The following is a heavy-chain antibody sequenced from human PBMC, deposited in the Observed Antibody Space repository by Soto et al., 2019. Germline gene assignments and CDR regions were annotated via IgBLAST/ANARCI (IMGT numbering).Heavy chain of an antibody. Sequence: GGSLRLSCVASGFTFSSYSMSWVHQAPGKGLEWVSGFRAGGDDGSTYYADSVKGRFTISRDNSKNTLFLQMNSLRAEATAISYCAKKVNSGSGCQYFDYFGQGTLVTDSS. CDR3: AKKVNSGSGCQYFDY. J-gene: IGHJ4*02. CDR2: FRAGGDDGST. CDR1: GFTFSSYS. D-gene: IGHD3-10*01. V-gene: IGHV3-23*01.